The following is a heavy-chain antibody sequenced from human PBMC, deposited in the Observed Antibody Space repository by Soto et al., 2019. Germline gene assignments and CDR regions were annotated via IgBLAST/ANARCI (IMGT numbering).Heavy chain of an antibody. V-gene: IGHV4-34*01. CDR1: GGSFSGYY. J-gene: IGHJ4*02. D-gene: IGHD6-6*01. CDR3: ASVGGSSSAPAY. CDR2: INHSGST. Sequence: SETLSLTCAVYGGSFSGYYWSWIRQPPGKGLEWIGEINHSGSTNYNPSLKSRVTISVDTSKNQFSLKLSSVTAADTAVYYCASVGGSSSAPAYWGQGTLVTVSS.